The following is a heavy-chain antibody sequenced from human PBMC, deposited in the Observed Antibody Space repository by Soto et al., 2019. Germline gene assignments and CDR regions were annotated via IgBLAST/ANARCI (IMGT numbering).Heavy chain of an antibody. CDR2: INHSGST. CDR1: GGSFSGYY. J-gene: IGHJ6*02. Sequence: SETLSLTCAVYGGSFSGYYWSWIRQPPGKGLEWIGEINHSGSTNYNPSLKSRVSMSVDTSKNQFSLKLTSLTAADTAVYYCARGGEPLGYYGLDVWGQGTTVTVSS. V-gene: IGHV4-34*01. CDR3: ARGGEPLGYYGLDV. D-gene: IGHD3-10*01.